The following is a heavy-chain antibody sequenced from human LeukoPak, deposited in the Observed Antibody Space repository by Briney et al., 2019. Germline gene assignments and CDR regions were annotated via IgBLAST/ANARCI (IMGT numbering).Heavy chain of an antibody. CDR3: AKAPFFRGNSFFDY. J-gene: IGHJ4*02. CDR2: ISGSGGST. CDR1: GFTFSSYA. Sequence: PGGSLRLSCAASGFTFSSYAMSWVRQAPGKGLEWVSAISGSGGSTYYADSVKGRFTSSRDNSKNTLYLQMNSLRAEDTAVYYCAKAPFFRGNSFFDYWGQGTLVTVSS. V-gene: IGHV3-23*01. D-gene: IGHD4-23*01.